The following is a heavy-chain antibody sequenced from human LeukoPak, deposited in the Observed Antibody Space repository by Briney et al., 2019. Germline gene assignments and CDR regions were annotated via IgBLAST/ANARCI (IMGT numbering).Heavy chain of an antibody. CDR2: IIPILGIA. D-gene: IGHD6-19*01. CDR1: GGTFSSYA. V-gene: IGHV1-69*04. Sequence: SVKVSCKASGGTFSSYAISWVRQAPGQGLEWMGRIIPILGIANYAQKFQGRVTITADKSTSTAYMELSSLRSEDTAVYYCAREQWLVPGDPGWFDPWGQGTLVTVSS. CDR3: AREQWLVPGDPGWFDP. J-gene: IGHJ5*02.